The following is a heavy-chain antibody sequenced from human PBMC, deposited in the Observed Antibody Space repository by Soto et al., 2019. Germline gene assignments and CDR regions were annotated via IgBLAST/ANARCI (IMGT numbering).Heavy chain of an antibody. CDR2: ISGSGGST. J-gene: IGHJ5*02. CDR3: AKEGPSSSSWAPPNWFDP. CDR1: GFTFSSYA. V-gene: IGHV3-23*01. D-gene: IGHD6-13*01. Sequence: SLTLACASSGFTFSSYAMSWVREPPVKGLERVSAISGSGGSTYYADSVKGRFTTSRDNSKNTLYLQMNSLRAEDTAVYYSAKEGPSSSSWAPPNWFDPWGQGTLVTVSS.